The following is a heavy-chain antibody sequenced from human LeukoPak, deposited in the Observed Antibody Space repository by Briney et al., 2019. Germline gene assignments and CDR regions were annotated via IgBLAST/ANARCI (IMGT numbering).Heavy chain of an antibody. Sequence: GGPLRLSCAEAGFTLSGYGIQWVRQAPGKGLEWVAFIRYDGSNKYYADSVKGRFTISRANSKNTPYLQMNSQRDEDTAEYYSAKDNERGLQFKGGEVIDYWGQGTLVTVSS. CDR1: GFTLSGYG. CDR3: AKDNERGLQFKGGEVIDY. J-gene: IGHJ4*02. V-gene: IGHV3-30*02. D-gene: IGHD5-24*01. CDR2: IRYDGSNK.